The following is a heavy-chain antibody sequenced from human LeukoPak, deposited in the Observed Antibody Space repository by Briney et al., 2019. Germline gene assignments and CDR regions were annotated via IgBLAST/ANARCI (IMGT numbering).Heavy chain of an antibody. CDR2: INPNSGGT. CDR1: GYTFTGYY. J-gene: IGHJ4*02. D-gene: IGHD6-13*01. V-gene: IGHV1-2*02. CDR3: ARGIWSSHTVGYYFDN. Sequence: ASVKVSCKASGYTFTGYYMHWVRQAPGQGLEWMGWINPNSGGTNYAQKFQGRVTMTRDTSISTAYMELSSLRSEDMAVYYCARGIWSSHTVGYYFDNWGQGTLVTVSS.